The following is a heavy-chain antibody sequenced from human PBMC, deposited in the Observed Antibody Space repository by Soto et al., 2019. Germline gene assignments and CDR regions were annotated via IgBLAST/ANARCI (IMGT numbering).Heavy chain of an antibody. CDR3: ARVARGDSSGYYYLFFDY. D-gene: IGHD3-22*01. J-gene: IGHJ4*02. V-gene: IGHV4-59*01. CDR2: IYYSGST. CDR1: GGSISSYY. Sequence: SETLSLTCTVSGGSISSYYWSWIRQPPGKGLEWIGYIYYSGSTNYNPSLKSRVTISVDTSKNQFSLKLSSVTAADTAVYYCARVARGDSSGYYYLFFDYWGKRTLVTVSS.